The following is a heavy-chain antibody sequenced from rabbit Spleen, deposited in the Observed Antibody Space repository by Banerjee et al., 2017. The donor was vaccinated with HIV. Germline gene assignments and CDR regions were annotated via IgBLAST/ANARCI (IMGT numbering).Heavy chain of an antibody. D-gene: IGHD4-1*01. J-gene: IGHJ4*01. CDR2: IVTGSGST. Sequence: QSLEESGGDLVKPGASLTLTCTASGFSFSTSYYMCWVRQAPGKGLEWIGCIVTGSGSTYYASWAKGRFTISKTSSTTVTLQMTSLTAADTAAYFCARDGYSRGWGIILYYFNLWGPGTLVTVS. V-gene: IGHV1S40*01. CDR1: GFSFSTSYY. CDR3: ARDGYSRGWGIILYYFNL.